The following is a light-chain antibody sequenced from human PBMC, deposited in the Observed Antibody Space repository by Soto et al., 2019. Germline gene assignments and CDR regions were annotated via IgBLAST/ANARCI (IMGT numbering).Light chain of an antibody. CDR2: AAS. V-gene: IGKV1-39*01. J-gene: IGKJ2*01. CDR3: QQSHSTPA. Sequence: DIQMTQSPSSLSASVGDRVTITCRASQSISTHLNWYQQKPGKSPSLLIYAASRLQGGVPSRFSGSGSGTDFTLTISSLQPEDSATYYCQQSHSTPAFGQGTQLEIK. CDR1: QSISTH.